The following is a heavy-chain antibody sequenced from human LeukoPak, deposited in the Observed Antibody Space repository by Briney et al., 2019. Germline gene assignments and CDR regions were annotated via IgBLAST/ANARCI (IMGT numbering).Heavy chain of an antibody. CDR1: GFTFSGYA. Sequence: GGSLRLSCAASGFTFSGYAMSWVRQAPGKGLEWVSAISGSGGSTYYADAVKGRFTIPRDNSKNTLYLQLNSLRAEDTAVYYCAKDSEYYYDSSGYLDYWGQGTLVTVSS. D-gene: IGHD3-22*01. J-gene: IGHJ4*02. CDR3: AKDSEYYYDSSGYLDY. CDR2: ISGSGGST. V-gene: IGHV3-23*01.